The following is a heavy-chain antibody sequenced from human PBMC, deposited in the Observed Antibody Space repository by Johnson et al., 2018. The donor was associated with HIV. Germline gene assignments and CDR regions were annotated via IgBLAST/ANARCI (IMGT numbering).Heavy chain of an antibody. CDR3: AGTWGYDILTGYSTRDAFDI. CDR2: IRTKAYGGAT. D-gene: IGHD3-9*01. Sequence: VQLVESGGGLVQPGRSLRLSCTGSGFTFGDYAMNWVRQAPGKGLQWVGFIRTKAYGGATEYAASVKGRFTISRDDSKSSAYLQMNSLKNEDTAVYYCAGTWGYDILTGYSTRDAFDIWGQGTMVTVSS. V-gene: IGHV3-49*04. J-gene: IGHJ3*02. CDR1: GFTFGDYA.